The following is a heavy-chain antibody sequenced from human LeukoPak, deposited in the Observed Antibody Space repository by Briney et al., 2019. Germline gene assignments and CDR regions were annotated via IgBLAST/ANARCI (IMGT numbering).Heavy chain of an antibody. CDR2: ISYDGSNK. CDR1: GFTFSSYA. D-gene: IGHD6-6*01. V-gene: IGHV3-30-3*01. CDR3: ARHSSSFWDY. Sequence: PGGSLRLSCAASGFTFSSYAMHWVRQAPGKGLEWVAVISYDGSNKYYADSVKGRFTISRDNSKNTLYLQMNSLRAEDTAVYCCARHSSSFWDYWGQGTLVTVSS. J-gene: IGHJ4*02.